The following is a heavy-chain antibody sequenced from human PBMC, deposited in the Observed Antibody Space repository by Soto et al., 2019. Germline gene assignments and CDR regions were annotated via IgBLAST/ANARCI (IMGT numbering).Heavy chain of an antibody. Sequence: GGSLRLSCAASGFTFSSYAMSWVRQAPGKGLEWVSAISGSDGSTYYADSVKGRFTISRDNSKNSLYLQMNSLRAEDTAVYYCASSSSSGWPFYFDYWGQGTLVTVSS. V-gene: IGHV3-23*01. J-gene: IGHJ4*02. D-gene: IGHD6-19*01. CDR1: GFTFSSYA. CDR3: ASSSSSGWPFYFDY. CDR2: ISGSDGST.